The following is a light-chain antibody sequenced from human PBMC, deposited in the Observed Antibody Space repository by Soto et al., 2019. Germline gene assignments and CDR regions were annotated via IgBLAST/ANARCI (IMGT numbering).Light chain of an antibody. Sequence: DIQMTQSPSSLSASVGDRVTITCRASQGISTYLNWYQQKPGKAPKLLIYAASSLQSGVPSRFSGSGSETDFTLTISSLQPEDCATDACRQSYSTTWTFGQGTKVEIK. J-gene: IGKJ1*01. CDR2: AAS. CDR1: QGISTY. CDR3: RQSYSTTWT. V-gene: IGKV1-39*01.